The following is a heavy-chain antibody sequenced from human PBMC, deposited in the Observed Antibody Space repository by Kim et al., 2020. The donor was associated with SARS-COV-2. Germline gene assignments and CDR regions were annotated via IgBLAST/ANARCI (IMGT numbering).Heavy chain of an antibody. CDR3: ARHQGYYDYVWGSYRYPSNYYYYYGMGV. Sequence: SETLSLTCTVSGGSISSSSYYWGWIRQPPGKGLEWIGSIYYSGSTYYNPSLKSRVTISVDTSKNQFSLKLSSVTAADTAVYYCARHQGYYDYVWGSYRYPSNYYYYYGMGVWGQSATGTVSS. CDR2: IYYSGST. J-gene: IGHJ6*02. CDR1: GGSISSSSYY. D-gene: IGHD3-16*02. V-gene: IGHV4-39*01.